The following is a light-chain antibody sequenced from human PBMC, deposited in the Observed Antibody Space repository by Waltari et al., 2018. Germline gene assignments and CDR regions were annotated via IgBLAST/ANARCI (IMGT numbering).Light chain of an antibody. CDR1: SSNIELNS. CDR3: ATWDASLGVL. CDR2: KNN. V-gene: IGLV1-47*01. J-gene: IGLJ2*01. Sequence: QSVLTQPPPTSGTPGQRVTISCSGSSSNIELNSVSWYPHHPGTTPTPLIYKNNQRPSGVPDRFSGSKSGTSASLAISGLRSEDEADYYCATWDASLGVLFGGGTKLTVL.